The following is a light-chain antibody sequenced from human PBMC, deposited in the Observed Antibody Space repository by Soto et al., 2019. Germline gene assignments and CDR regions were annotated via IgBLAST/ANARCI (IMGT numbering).Light chain of an antibody. V-gene: IGLV2-14*01. CDR2: EVS. J-gene: IGLJ1*01. CDR1: SSDVGGYNY. CDR3: SSYRSSSTLYV. Sequence: LTQPASVSGSPGQSITISCTGTSSDVGGYNYVSWYQQLPGKAPRLMIYEVSNRPSGVSNRFSGSKSGNTASLTISGLQAEDEADYYCSSYRSSSTLYVFGTGTKVTIL.